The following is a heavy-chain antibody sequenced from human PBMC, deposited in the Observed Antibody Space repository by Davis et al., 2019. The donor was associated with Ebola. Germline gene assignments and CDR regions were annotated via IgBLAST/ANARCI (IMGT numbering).Heavy chain of an antibody. D-gene: IGHD4-17*01. CDR3: ARDSDDYGDYFDF. J-gene: IGHJ4*02. CDR1: GGSVSDGLYY. CDR2: IYYNGIV. V-gene: IGHV4-61*01. Sequence: SETLSLTCSVSGGSVSDGLYYWSWIRQPPGKGLEWIGYIYYNGIVDYNPSLKSRVTMSLDTSKKQFYLNLSSVTAADTAVYYCARDSDDYGDYFDFWGQGTLVTVSS.